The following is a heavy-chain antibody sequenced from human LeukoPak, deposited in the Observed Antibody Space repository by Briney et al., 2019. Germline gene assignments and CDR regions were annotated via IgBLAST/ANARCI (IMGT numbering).Heavy chain of an antibody. CDR1: GFTFSNAW. D-gene: IGHD4-17*01. CDR3: TTDKYGDYVARLGWYFQH. CDR2: IKSKTDGGTT. Sequence: GGSLRLSCAASGFTFSNAWMSWVRQAPGKGLEWVGRIKSKTDGGTTDYAAPVKGRFTISRDDSKNTLYLQMNSLKTEDTAVYYCTTDKYGDYVARLGWYFQHWGQGTLVTVSS. V-gene: IGHV3-15*01. J-gene: IGHJ1*01.